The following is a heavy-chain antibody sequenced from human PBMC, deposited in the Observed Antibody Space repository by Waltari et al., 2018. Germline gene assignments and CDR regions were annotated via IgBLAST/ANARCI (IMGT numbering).Heavy chain of an antibody. V-gene: IGHV1-18*04. CDR2: ISDYDGNI. CDR1: GYTFTDYI. CDR3: ARRRRIAVTDSEAFYFDY. D-gene: IGHD6-19*01. Sequence: QVQLVQSGPEVKKPGASVKVSCKASGYTFTDYILTWVRQAPGKGLEWMGWISDYDGNINYAQKVQDRVTRTTDTSATTAYMELRSLRSDDAAVYYCARRRRIAVTDSEAFYFDYWGQGTLVTVSS. J-gene: IGHJ4*02.